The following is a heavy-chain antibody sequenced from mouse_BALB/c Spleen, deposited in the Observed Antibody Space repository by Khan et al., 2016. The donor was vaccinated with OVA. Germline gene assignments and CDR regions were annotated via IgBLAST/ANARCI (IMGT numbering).Heavy chain of an antibody. V-gene: IGHV5-6-5*01. CDR1: GFTFSNYA. Sequence: LVESGGDLVKPGGSLKLSCAASGFTFSNYAMSWVRQTPEKRLEWVASISSGGTTYFPDSVKGRFTISGDNGRNILYLQMSSLRSEDTAMYYCARDYWFTYWGQGNLVTVAA. CDR2: ISSGGTT. CDR3: ARDYWFTY. J-gene: IGHJ3*01.